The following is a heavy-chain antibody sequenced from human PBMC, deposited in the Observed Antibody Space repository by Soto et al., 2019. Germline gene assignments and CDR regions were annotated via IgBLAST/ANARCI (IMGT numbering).Heavy chain of an antibody. CDR3: ARGGLMVYAMFYY. D-gene: IGHD2-8*01. CDR1: GGSFSGYY. CDR2: INHSGST. J-gene: IGHJ4*02. V-gene: IGHV4-34*01. Sequence: QVQLQQWGAGLLKPSETLSLTCAVYGGSFSGYYWSWIRQPPGQGLEWIGEINHSGSTKYNPSLKSRVTISGDTSKNQFSLRLSSVTAADTALYYCARGGLMVYAMFYYWGQGTLVTVSS.